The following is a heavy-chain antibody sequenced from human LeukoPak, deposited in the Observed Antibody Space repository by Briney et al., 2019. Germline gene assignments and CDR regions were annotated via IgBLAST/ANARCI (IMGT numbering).Heavy chain of an antibody. Sequence: RGSLRLSCAASGFTFSSYSMSWVRQGPGKGLEWVSAISGNDGRTYYTDSVKGRFTISRDNSKNTLYLQMNSLRADDTAVYYCASPLGIAVAGTRLWGQGTLVTVSS. CDR3: ASPLGIAVAGTRL. CDR2: ISGNDGRT. J-gene: IGHJ4*02. CDR1: GFTFSSYS. V-gene: IGHV3-23*01. D-gene: IGHD6-19*01.